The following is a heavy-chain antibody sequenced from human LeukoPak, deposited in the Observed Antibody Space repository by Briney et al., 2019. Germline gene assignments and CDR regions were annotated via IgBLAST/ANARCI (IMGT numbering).Heavy chain of an antibody. V-gene: IGHV3-20*04. CDR3: ARVRGSGYRNSIDY. D-gene: IGHD3-3*01. CDR1: GFTFDDYA. Sequence: GGSLRLSCAASGFTFDDYAMNWVRQAPGKGLEWVSGINWNGGSTYYRDSVKGRFTISRDNAKNSLYLQMNSLRAEDTALYYCARVRGSGYRNSIDYWGQGALITVSS. CDR2: INWNGGST. J-gene: IGHJ4*02.